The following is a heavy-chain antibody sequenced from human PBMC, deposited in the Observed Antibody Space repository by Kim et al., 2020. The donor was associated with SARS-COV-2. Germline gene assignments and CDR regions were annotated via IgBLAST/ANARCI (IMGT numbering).Heavy chain of an antibody. Sequence: GGSLRLSCAASGFTFSSYEMNWVRQAPGKGLEWVSYISSSGSTIYYADSVKGRFTISRDNAKNSLYLQMNSLRAEDTAVYYCARGGWLPQGDYWGQGTLVTVSS. CDR3: ARGGWLPQGDY. CDR1: GFTFSSYE. D-gene: IGHD6-19*01. CDR2: ISSSGSTI. V-gene: IGHV3-48*03. J-gene: IGHJ4*02.